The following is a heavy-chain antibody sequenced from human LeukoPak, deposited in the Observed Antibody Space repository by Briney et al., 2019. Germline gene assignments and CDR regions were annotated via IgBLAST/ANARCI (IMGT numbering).Heavy chain of an antibody. Sequence: ASVKVSCKASGYILTDYYMHWVRQAPGQGREWMGWINPNSGATHYAQKFQGRVTMTRDTSISTACMELSSLRSDDTAVYYCSVPLRFGELLSTAWGQGTLVTVSS. V-gene: IGHV1-2*02. D-gene: IGHD3-10*01. CDR2: INPNSGAT. J-gene: IGHJ5*02. CDR3: SVPLRFGELLSTA. CDR1: GYILTDYY.